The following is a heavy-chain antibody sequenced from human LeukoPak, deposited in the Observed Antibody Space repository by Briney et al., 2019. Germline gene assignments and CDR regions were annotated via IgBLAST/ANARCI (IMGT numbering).Heavy chain of an antibody. CDR3: ARDGCSSTSCYYYYMDV. J-gene: IGHJ6*03. Sequence: PGGSLRLSCAASGFTFSSYSMNWVRQAPGKGLEWVSSISSSSSYIYYADSVKGRFTISRDNAKNSLYLQMNSLRAEDTAMYYCARDGCSSTSCYYYYMDVWGKGTTVTVSS. V-gene: IGHV3-21*01. D-gene: IGHD2-2*01. CDR1: GFTFSSYS. CDR2: ISSSSSYI.